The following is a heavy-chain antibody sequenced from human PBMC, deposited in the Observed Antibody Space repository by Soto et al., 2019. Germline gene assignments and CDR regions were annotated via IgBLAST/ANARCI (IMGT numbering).Heavy chain of an antibody. V-gene: IGHV3-66*01. CDR1: GFTVSSNY. Sequence: GGSLRLSCAASGFTVSSNYMSWVRQAPGKGLEWVSVIYSGGSTYYADSVKGRFTISRDNSKNTLYLQMNSLRAEDTAVYYCARVDSSGYYGMDVWGQGTTVTVSS. CDR3: ARVDSSGYYGMDV. J-gene: IGHJ6*02. CDR2: IYSGGST. D-gene: IGHD3-22*01.